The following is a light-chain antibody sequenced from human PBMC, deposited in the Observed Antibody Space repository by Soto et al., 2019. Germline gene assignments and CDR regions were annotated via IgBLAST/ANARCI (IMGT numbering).Light chain of an antibody. CDR2: AAS. CDR3: HRYNSFPLT. V-gene: IGKV1-27*01. J-gene: IGKJ4*01. Sequence: DIEMTQSPSSLSASVVDRVTITCRASQGIGNFLAWYQQKPGNVPELLIYAASTVQSGGPSRFSGSGSGTEFTLTISSLQPEDVATYFCHRYNSFPLTFGGGTKVDIK. CDR1: QGIGNF.